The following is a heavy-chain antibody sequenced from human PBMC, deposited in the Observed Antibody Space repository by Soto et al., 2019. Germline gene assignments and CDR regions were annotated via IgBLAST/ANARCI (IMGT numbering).Heavy chain of an antibody. Sequence: SETLSLTCTVSGGSISSSSYYWGWIRQPPGKGLEWIGSIYYSGSTYYNPSLKSRVTVSVVTSKNQFSLKLSSVTAADTAVYYCATEPKKIDSSDGYGMDVWGQGTTVTISS. CDR3: ATEPKKIDSSDGYGMDV. J-gene: IGHJ6*02. CDR1: GGSISSSSYY. V-gene: IGHV4-39*02. CDR2: IYYSGST. D-gene: IGHD3-22*01.